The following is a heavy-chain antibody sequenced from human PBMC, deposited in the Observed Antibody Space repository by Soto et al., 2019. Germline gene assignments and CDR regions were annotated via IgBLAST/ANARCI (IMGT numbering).Heavy chain of an antibody. J-gene: IGHJ4*02. Sequence: GGSLRLSCAASGFTFSSYAMHWVRQAPGKGLEWVAVISYDGSNKYYADSVKGRFTISRDNSKNTLYLQMNSLRAEDAAVYYCARDCELGAGGNYFDYWGQGTLVTVSS. CDR1: GFTFSSYA. D-gene: IGHD3-10*01. CDR3: ARDCELGAGGNYFDY. CDR2: ISYDGSNK. V-gene: IGHV3-30*04.